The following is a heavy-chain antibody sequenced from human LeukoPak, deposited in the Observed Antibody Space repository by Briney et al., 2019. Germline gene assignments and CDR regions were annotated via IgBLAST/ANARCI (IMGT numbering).Heavy chain of an antibody. CDR2: IKQDGSEK. V-gene: IGHV3-7*01. D-gene: IGHD3-22*01. J-gene: IGHJ6*03. CDR3: ASLFWSLPDYYDSSGYPYYMDV. CDR1: GFTFSSYW. Sequence: GGSLRLSCAASGFTFSSYWMSWVRQAPGKGLEWVANIKQDGSEKYYVDSVKGRFTISRDNAKNSLYLQMNSLRAEDTAVYYCASLFWSLPDYYDSSGYPYYMDVWGKGTTVTISS.